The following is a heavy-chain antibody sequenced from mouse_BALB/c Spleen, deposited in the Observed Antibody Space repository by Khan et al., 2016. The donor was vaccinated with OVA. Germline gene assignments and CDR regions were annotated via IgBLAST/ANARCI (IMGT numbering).Heavy chain of an antibody. CDR3: TRNGFGNYESGDY. D-gene: IGHD2-1*01. CDR1: GYTFTSYW. CDR2: IYPGNSDI. J-gene: IGHJ2*01. V-gene: IGHV1-5*01. Sequence: VQLKQSGTVLARPGASVKMSCKASGYTFTSYWMHWVKQRPGQGLEWIGAIYPGNSDINYNQKFKGKAKLTAVTSTSTAYMELNSLTNEDSAVYYCTRNGFGNYESGDYWGQGTTLTVSS.